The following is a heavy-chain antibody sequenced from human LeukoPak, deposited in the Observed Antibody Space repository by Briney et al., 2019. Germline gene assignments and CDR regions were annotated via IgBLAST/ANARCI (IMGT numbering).Heavy chain of an antibody. J-gene: IGHJ4*02. Sequence: GGSLRLSCAAAGFTFSSYGMPWVRQAPGRGLEWGAVIWYDGSNKYYADSVKGRFTISRDNSKNTLYLQMNSLRAEDTAVYYCARDRYYDSSGYPYYFDYWGQGTLVTVSS. V-gene: IGHV3-33*01. CDR2: IWYDGSNK. D-gene: IGHD3-22*01. CDR1: GFTFSSYG. CDR3: ARDRYYDSSGYPYYFDY.